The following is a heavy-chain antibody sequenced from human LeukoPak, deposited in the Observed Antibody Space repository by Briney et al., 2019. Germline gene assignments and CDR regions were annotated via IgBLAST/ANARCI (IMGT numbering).Heavy chain of an antibody. CDR1: GGSFSGYY. CDR2: IYYSGST. Sequence: PSETLSLTCAVYGGSFSGYYWSWIRQPPGKGLEWIGSIYYSGSTYYNPSLKSRVTISVDTSKGQFSLKLSSVTAADTAVYYCARLRRGYDSSGQIDYWGQGTLVTVSS. CDR3: ARLRRGYDSSGQIDY. D-gene: IGHD3-22*01. V-gene: IGHV4-34*01. J-gene: IGHJ4*02.